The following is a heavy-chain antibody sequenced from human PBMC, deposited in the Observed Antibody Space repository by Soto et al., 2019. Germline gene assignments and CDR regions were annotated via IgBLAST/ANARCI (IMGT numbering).Heavy chain of an antibody. V-gene: IGHV3-30-3*01. CDR2: LSSDGINE. Sequence: QVQLVESGGGVVQPGTSLRLSCAASGFTFSSYAIHWVRQAPGKGLEWVAGLSSDGINEYYADSVKGRITISRDNSKNTLSLQMNSLRTEDTALYYCARLRRYYFDYWGQGTLVTVSS. CDR3: ARLRRYYFDY. J-gene: IGHJ4*02. CDR1: GFTFSSYA.